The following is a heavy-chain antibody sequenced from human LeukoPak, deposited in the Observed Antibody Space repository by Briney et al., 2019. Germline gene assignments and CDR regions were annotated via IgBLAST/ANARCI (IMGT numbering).Heavy chain of an antibody. CDR2: IWYDGSKK. D-gene: IGHD3-10*01. V-gene: IGHV3-33*01. J-gene: IGHJ4*02. CDR3: ARDRGPRTGFMVREAYDY. Sequence: GGSLRLSCAASGFSFSSYGMHWVRQAPGKGLEWVAVIWYDGSKKYYADSVKGRFIISRDNSRNTLYLQMNSLRAEDTAVYYCARDRGPRTGFMVREAYDYWGQGTLVTVSS. CDR1: GFSFSSYG.